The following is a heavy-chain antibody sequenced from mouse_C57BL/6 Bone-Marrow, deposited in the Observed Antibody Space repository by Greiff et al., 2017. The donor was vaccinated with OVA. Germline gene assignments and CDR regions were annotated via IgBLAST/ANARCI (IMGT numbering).Heavy chain of an antibody. CDR3: ARSREYYGSSPMDY. J-gene: IGHJ4*01. CDR1: GYTFTDYY. V-gene: IGHV1-26*01. CDR2: INPNNGGT. Sequence: EVQLQQSGPELVKPGASVKISCKASGYTFTDYYMNWVKQSHGKSLEWIGDINPNNGGTSYNQKFKGKATLTVDKSSSTAYMELRSLTSEDSAVDYCARSREYYGSSPMDYWGQGTSVTVSS. D-gene: IGHD1-1*01.